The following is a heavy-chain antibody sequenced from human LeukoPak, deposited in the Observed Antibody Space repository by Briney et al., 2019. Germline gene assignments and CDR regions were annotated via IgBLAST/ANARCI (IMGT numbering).Heavy chain of an antibody. CDR2: INSDGSST. CDR3: ARGTGPYYYYYAMDV. Sequence: GGSLRLSCAASGFTFSSYWMHWVRQAPGKGLVWVSRINSDGSSTSYADSVKGRFTISRDNAKNTLYLHMNSLRDEDTAVYYCARGTGPYYYYYAMDVWGQGTTVTVSS. V-gene: IGHV3-74*01. J-gene: IGHJ6*02. CDR1: GFTFSSYW.